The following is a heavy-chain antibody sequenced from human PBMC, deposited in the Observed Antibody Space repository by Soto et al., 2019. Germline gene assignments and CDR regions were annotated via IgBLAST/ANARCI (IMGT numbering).Heavy chain of an antibody. D-gene: IGHD3-16*01. CDR1: GYTLTELS. CDR3: ARLKQDYAVA. J-gene: IGHJ5*02. V-gene: IGHV1-24*01. CDR2: FDPEDGET. Sequence: ASVKVSCKVSGYTLTELSMHWVRQAPGKGLEWMGGFDPEDGETIYAQKFQGRVTMTKNTSTDTAYMELSSLRSEDTAVYYCARLKQDYAVAWGQGTLVTVSS.